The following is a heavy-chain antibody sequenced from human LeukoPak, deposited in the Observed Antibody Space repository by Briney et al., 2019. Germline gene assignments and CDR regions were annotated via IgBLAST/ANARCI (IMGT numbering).Heavy chain of an antibody. D-gene: IGHD3-22*01. CDR2: IYHSGST. CDR1: GGSISSGGYY. V-gene: IGHV4-30-2*01. CDR3: ARGGFITMIVVAPAFDI. J-gene: IGHJ3*02. Sequence: SETLSLTCTVSGGSISSGGYYWSWIRQPPGKGLEWIGYIYHSGSTYYNPSLKSRVTISVDRSKNQFSLKLSSVTAADTAVYYCARGGFITMIVVAPAFDIWGQGTMVTVSS.